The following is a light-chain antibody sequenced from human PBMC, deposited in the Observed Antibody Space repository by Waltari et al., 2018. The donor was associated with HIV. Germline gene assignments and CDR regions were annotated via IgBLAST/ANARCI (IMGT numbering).Light chain of an antibody. J-gene: IGLJ3*02. CDR2: DVS. CDR3: CSYATRYTWV. Sequence: QSALTQPRSVSGSPGQSVTISCTGTNSDVGAYKYVSWYKQHRGKAPKLMIYDVSKRASGVPDRFSGSKSGDTASLTISGLQAEDEGDYYCCSYATRYTWVFGGGTKLTVL. CDR1: NSDVGAYKY. V-gene: IGLV2-11*01.